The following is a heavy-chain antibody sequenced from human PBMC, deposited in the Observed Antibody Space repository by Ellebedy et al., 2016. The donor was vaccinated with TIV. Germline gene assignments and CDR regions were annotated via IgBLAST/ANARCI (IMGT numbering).Heavy chain of an antibody. CDR2: IIPIFGTA. D-gene: IGHD3-3*01. J-gene: IGHJ4*02. CDR1: GGTFSSYA. V-gene: IGHV1-69*13. Sequence: SVKVSXXASGGTFSSYAISWVRQAPGQGLEWMGGIIPIFGTANYAQKFQGRVTITADESTSTAYMELSSLRSEDTAMYYCARVGGVVTLTYFDYWGQGTLVTVSS. CDR3: ARVGGVVTLTYFDY.